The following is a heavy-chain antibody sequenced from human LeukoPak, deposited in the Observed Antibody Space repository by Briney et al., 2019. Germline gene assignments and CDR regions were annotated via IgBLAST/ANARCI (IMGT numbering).Heavy chain of an antibody. CDR2: ISTEVNTA. J-gene: IGHJ6*02. Sequence: GGSLRLSCTASGFTFSEDWMHWVRQVPGKGLVWVSRISTEVNTASYADSVKGRFIISRDNAKNTLYLQMRSLRAEDTGVYYCARDYVDTANFYYGLDVWGQGTTVTVAS. CDR3: ARDYVDTANFYYGLDV. D-gene: IGHD5-18*01. V-gene: IGHV3-74*01. CDR1: GFTFSEDW.